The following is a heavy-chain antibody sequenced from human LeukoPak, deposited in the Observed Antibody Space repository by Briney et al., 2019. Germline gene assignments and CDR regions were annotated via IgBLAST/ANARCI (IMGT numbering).Heavy chain of an antibody. CDR1: GYTLTELS. J-gene: IGHJ6*02. V-gene: IGHV1-24*01. CDR2: FDPEDGET. D-gene: IGHD2-2*01. CDR3: ATDNRRRIVVVPAAMDYYYYGMDV. Sequence: ASVTVSCKVSGYTLTELSMHWVRQAPGKGLEWMGGFDPEDGETIYAQKFQGRVTMTEDTSTDTAYMELSSLRYEDTAVYYCATDNRRRIVVVPAAMDYYYYGMDVWGQGTTVTVSS.